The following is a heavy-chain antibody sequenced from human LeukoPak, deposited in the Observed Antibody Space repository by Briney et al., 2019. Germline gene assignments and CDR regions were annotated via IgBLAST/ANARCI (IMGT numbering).Heavy chain of an antibody. D-gene: IGHD3-10*01. J-gene: IGHJ3*02. V-gene: IGHV3-7*01. CDR1: GFTFSSYW. CDR3: AGRYGSGSYSDAFDI. Sequence: PGGSLRLSCAASGFTFSSYWMSWVRQAPGKGLEWVANIKQDGSEKYYVDSVKGRFTISRDNAKNSLYLQMNSLRAEDTAVYYCAGRYGSGSYSDAFDIWGQGTMVTVSS. CDR2: IKQDGSEK.